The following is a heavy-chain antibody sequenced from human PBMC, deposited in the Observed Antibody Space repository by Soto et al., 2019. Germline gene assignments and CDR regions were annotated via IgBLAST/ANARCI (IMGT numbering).Heavy chain of an antibody. Sequence: GGSLRLSCAASGFTFSSYGMHWVRQAPGKGLEWVVVIWYDGSNKYYADSVKGRFTISRDNSKNTLYLQMNSLRAEDTAVYYCARPREACSSTSCYYYYYYYMDVWGKGTTVTVSS. CDR3: ARPREACSSTSCYYYYYYYMDV. V-gene: IGHV3-33*08. CDR1: GFTFSSYG. D-gene: IGHD2-2*01. J-gene: IGHJ6*03. CDR2: IWYDGSNK.